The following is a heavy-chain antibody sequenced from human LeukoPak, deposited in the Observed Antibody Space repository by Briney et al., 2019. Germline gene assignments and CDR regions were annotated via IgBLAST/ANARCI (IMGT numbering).Heavy chain of an antibody. Sequence: TGGSLRLSCAASGFTFSSYSMNWVRQGPGQGLELVSSISSSSSYIYYADSVKGRFTISRDNAKNSLYLQMNSLRAEDTAVYYCARDISGWLDYWGQGTLVTVSS. D-gene: IGHD6-19*01. CDR3: ARDISGWLDY. CDR1: GFTFSSYS. V-gene: IGHV3-21*01. CDR2: ISSSSSYI. J-gene: IGHJ4*02.